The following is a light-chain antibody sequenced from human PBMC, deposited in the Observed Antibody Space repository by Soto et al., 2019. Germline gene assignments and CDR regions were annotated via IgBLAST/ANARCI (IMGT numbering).Light chain of an antibody. V-gene: IGKV3-11*01. Sequence: EIVLTQSPATLSLSPGERVTLSCRASESVSSYLAWYQQRPGQAPRLLIYDASKRATGIPARFRGSGSGTDFTLTISSLEPEDFAVYYCQQRSYWLTFGGGTKVEIK. CDR1: ESVSSY. CDR3: QQRSYWLT. J-gene: IGKJ4*01. CDR2: DAS.